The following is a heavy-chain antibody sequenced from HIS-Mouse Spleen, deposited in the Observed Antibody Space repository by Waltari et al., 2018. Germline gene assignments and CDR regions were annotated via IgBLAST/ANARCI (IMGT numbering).Heavy chain of an antibody. D-gene: IGHD6-13*01. CDR3: AREIPYSSSWYDWYFDL. J-gene: IGHJ2*01. CDR1: GGSIRSSSYY. CDR2: IYYSGST. V-gene: IGHV4-39*07. Sequence: QLQLQESGPGLVKPSETLSLTCTVSGGSIRSSSYYVGWLRTPPGKGLEWIGSIYYSGSTYYNPSLKSRVTISVDTSKNQFSLKLSSVTAADTAVYYCAREIPYSSSWYDWYFDLWGRGTLVTVSS.